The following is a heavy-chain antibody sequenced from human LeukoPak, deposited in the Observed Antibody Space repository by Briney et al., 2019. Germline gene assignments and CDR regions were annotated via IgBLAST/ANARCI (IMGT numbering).Heavy chain of an antibody. CDR3: AKGAASRGYTYVAN. CDR2: IRGSGGST. Sequence: GGSLRLSCAASAFTFRSYAMIWVRQAPGKGLEWVSGIRGSGGSTYYSDSEKGRFTISRDNSNNTLYLQMNSLRAEDTAVYYCAKGAASRGYTYVANWGQGTLVTVSS. V-gene: IGHV3-23*01. J-gene: IGHJ4*02. D-gene: IGHD5-18*01. CDR1: AFTFRSYA.